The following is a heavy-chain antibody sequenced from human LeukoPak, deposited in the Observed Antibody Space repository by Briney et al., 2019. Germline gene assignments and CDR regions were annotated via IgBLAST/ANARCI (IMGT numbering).Heavy chain of an antibody. Sequence: GGGLRLSCAASGFTFISYAMSWGRPAPGRGGGGGSAISGSGGSTYYADSVKGRFTISRDNSKNTLYLQMNSLRAEDTAVYYCAKFSSRFGVLIDYWGQGTLVTVSS. V-gene: IGHV3-23*01. CDR1: GFTFISYA. D-gene: IGHD3-3*01. J-gene: IGHJ4*02. CDR2: ISGSGGST. CDR3: AKFSSRFGVLIDY.